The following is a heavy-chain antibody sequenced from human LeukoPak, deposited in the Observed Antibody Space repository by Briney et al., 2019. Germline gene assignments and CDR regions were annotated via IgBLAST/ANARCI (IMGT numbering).Heavy chain of an antibody. CDR3: AFGGLRFGDPMGAFDI. V-gene: IGHV4-39*07. Sequence: SETLSLTCTVSGGSISSSSYYWGWIRQPPGKGLEWIGSIYYSGSTYYNPSLKSRVAISVDTSKNQFSLKLSSVTAADTAVYYCAFGGLRFGDPMGAFDIWGQGTMVTVSS. J-gene: IGHJ3*02. D-gene: IGHD3-10*01. CDR1: GGSISSSSYY. CDR2: IYYSGST.